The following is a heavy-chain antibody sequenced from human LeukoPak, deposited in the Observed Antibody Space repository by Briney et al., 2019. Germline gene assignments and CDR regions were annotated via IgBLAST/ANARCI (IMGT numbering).Heavy chain of an antibody. J-gene: IGHJ4*02. Sequence: GGSLRLSCAASGFTFSSYSMNWVRQAPGKGLEWVSYISSSSSTIYYADSVKGRFTISRDNAKNSLYLQMNSLRAEDTAVYYCARFKISSGWYVPFDYWGQGALVTVSS. CDR1: GFTFSSYS. D-gene: IGHD6-19*01. V-gene: IGHV3-48*04. CDR2: ISSSSSTI. CDR3: ARFKISSGWYVPFDY.